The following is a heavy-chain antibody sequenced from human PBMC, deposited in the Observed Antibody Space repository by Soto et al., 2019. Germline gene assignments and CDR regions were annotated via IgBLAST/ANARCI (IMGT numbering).Heavy chain of an antibody. D-gene: IGHD3-3*01. CDR2: INPSVGTT. CDR3: KRGGGTLFGVVTRGDFDY. Sequence: ASVKVSCKASGYTFTSYYMHWVRQAPGQGLEWMGIINPSVGTTTYAQRFQGRVTMTRDTSTNIVYMEMRSLTSEDTAVYYCKRGGGTLFGVVTRGDFDYWARGTLVTVSS. CDR1: GYTFTSYY. J-gene: IGHJ4*02. V-gene: IGHV1-46*01.